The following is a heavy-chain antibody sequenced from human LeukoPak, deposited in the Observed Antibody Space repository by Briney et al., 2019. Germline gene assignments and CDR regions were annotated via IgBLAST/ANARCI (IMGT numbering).Heavy chain of an antibody. J-gene: IGHJ6*02. CDR3: ARDIYGDYNHYYYGMDV. Sequence: SVKVSRKASGGTFSSYAISWVRQAPGQGLEWMGRIIPILGIANYAQKFQGRVTITADKSTSTAYMELSSLRSEDTAVYYCARDIYGDYNHYYYGMDVWGQGNTVTVSS. CDR2: IIPILGIA. CDR1: GGTFSSYA. D-gene: IGHD4-17*01. V-gene: IGHV1-69*04.